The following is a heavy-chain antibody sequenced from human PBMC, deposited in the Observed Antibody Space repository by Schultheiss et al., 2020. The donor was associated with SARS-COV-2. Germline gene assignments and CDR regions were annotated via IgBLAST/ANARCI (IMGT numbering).Heavy chain of an antibody. CDR2: ISSSGSTI. CDR3: ARDRRAERLGGMDV. D-gene: IGHD1-26*01. CDR1: GFTFSSYE. J-gene: IGHJ6*02. V-gene: IGHV3-48*03. Sequence: GGSLRLSCAASGFTFSSYEMNWVRQAPGKGLEWVSYISSSGSTIYYADSVKGRFTISRDNAKNSLYLQMNSLRAEDTAVYYCARDRRAERLGGMDVWGQGTTVTVSS.